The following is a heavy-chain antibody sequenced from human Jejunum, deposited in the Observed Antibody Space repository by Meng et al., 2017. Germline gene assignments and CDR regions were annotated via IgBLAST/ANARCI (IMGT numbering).Heavy chain of an antibody. CDR2: LSYDGTNK. D-gene: IGHD6-19*01. V-gene: IGHV3-30*17. Sequence: QGQMGELGGGVCQPGRSLRPSCAASGFSISSYAMNWVRQVPGKGLEWVAVLSYDGTNKNYADSVKGRFTISSDNSKNTLYLEMNSLRGDDTAVYYCAREEGASGWYGSVAYWGQGTLVTVSS. CDR3: AREEGASGWYGSVAY. J-gene: IGHJ4*02. CDR1: GFSISSYA.